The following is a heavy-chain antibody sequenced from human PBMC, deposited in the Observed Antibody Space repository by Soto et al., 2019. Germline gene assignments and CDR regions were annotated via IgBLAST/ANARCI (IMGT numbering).Heavy chain of an antibody. D-gene: IGHD3-10*01. V-gene: IGHV4-38-2*02. CDR2: MSHGGST. CDR1: VYSISSGYY. J-gene: IGHJ4*02. Sequence: ETLSLTCAVSVYSISSGYYWGCIRQPPGKGLEWIGSMSHGGSTYYNPSLKSRVTISVDSSKNQFSVRLSSVTAADTAVYYCAREANGSASYWEYFFDYWGQGALVTVSS. CDR3: AREANGSASYWEYFFDY.